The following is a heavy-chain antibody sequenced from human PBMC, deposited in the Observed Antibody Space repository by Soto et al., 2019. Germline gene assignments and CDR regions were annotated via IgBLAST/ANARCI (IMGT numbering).Heavy chain of an antibody. J-gene: IGHJ5*02. CDR2: FIPVVAMA. Sequence: SVKVSCKTSGGTLSSFAISWVRQAPGQGLEWVGTFIPVVAMAKYGQNFQGRVTITADQSTNTLFMELSSLTYEDTAIYYCARDRLRGYDSSGFYTLGQESMLTVSS. D-gene: IGHD3-22*01. V-gene: IGHV1-69*04. CDR3: ARDRLRGYDSSGFYT. CDR1: GGTLSSFA.